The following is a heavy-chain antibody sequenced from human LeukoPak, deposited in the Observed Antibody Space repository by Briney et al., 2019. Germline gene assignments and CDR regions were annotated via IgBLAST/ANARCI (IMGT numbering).Heavy chain of an antibody. CDR3: ARRESGSNAFHI. CDR2: IYSSGNT. CDR1: GGSISNYD. D-gene: IGHD3-10*01. Sequence: SETLSRTCTVSGGSISNYDWSWIWRPVGKGLKWIGRIYSSGNTDYNPSLKSRVTMSIDTSKNQFSLKLASVTAADTAVYYCARRESGSNAFHIWGQGTMVTVSS. J-gene: IGHJ3*02. V-gene: IGHV4-4*07.